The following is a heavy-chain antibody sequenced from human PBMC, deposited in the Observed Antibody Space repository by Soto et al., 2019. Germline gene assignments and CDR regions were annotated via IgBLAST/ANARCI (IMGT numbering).Heavy chain of an antibody. D-gene: IGHD2-15*01. J-gene: IGHJ4*02. CDR1: GYTFSAYY. Sequence: QVQLVQSAAEVKKVGASVKVSCKTSGYTFSAYYVHWARLAPGRGFQWLGWINPSNEITAFSQFFQSRINMTRDRTTNTIHMELNTLTSDDTAVYYCMRGGWGDSPIDYWGQGTQVTVSS. V-gene: IGHV1-2*02. CDR2: INPSNEIT. CDR3: MRGGWGDSPIDY.